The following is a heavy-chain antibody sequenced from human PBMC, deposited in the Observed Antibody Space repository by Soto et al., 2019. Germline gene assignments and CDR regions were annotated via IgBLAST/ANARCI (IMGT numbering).Heavy chain of an antibody. CDR1: GGSIRSYY. CDR2: IYYSGST. CDR3: ARYTRSSYGMDV. Sequence: QVQLQESGPGLVKPSETLSLTCTVSGGSIRSYYWSWIRQPPGKGLEWIGYIYYSGSTNYNPSLKIRIPISVDTSKNQFSLKLSSVTAADTAVYYCARYTRSSYGMDVWGQGTTVTVSS. J-gene: IGHJ6*02. V-gene: IGHV4-59*08.